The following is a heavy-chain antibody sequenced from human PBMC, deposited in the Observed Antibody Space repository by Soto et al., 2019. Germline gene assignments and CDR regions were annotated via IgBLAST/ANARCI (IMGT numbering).Heavy chain of an antibody. V-gene: IGHV2-5*02. J-gene: IGHJ3*01. D-gene: IGHD2-2*01. Sequence: QITLKESGPALVKPTQTLTLTCTFSGFSLSTSGVGVGWIRQPPGKALEWLALIYWDGEKRYSPSQKSRLAIITDTSKNQVVLTMTNLDPVDTATYYCAHFIVVPPSDVFDVWGQGRMVAVSS. CDR2: IYWDGEK. CDR3: AHFIVVPPSDVFDV. CDR1: GFSLSTSGVG.